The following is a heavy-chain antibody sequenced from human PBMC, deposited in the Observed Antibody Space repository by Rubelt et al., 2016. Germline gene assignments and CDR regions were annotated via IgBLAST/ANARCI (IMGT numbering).Heavy chain of an antibody. J-gene: IGHJ4*02. CDR3: ATDGRAWSRHS. D-gene: IGHD1-26*01. CDR2: INQDGSEK. V-gene: IGHV3-7*03. Sequence: WVANINQDGSEKYYVDSVQGRFTISRANAKNSLYLQMNSLRAEDTALYYCATDGRAWSRHSWGQGTQVTVSS.